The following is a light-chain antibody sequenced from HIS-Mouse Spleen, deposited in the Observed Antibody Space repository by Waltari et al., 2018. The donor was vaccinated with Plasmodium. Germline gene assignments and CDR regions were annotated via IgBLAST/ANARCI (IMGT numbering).Light chain of an antibody. CDR1: SPNIGAGYA. J-gene: IGLJ2*01. Sequence: QSVLTQPPSVSGAPGQRVTISCTGSSPNIGAGYAVHWYHQLPGTAPKHLIYGNSNRPSGVPDRFSGSKSGTSASLAITGLQAEDEADYYCQSYDSSLSGVVFGGGTKLTVL. CDR2: GNS. V-gene: IGLV1-40*01. CDR3: QSYDSSLSGVV.